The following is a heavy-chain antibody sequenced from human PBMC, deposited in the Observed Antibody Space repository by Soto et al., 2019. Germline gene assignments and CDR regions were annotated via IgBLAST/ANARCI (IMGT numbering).Heavy chain of an antibody. D-gene: IGHD3-10*01. J-gene: IGHJ4*02. V-gene: IGHV4-31*03. CDR1: GGSISSGGYY. CDR2: IYYSGST. Sequence: PSETLSLTCTVSGGSISSGGYYWSWIRQHPGKGLEWIGYIYYSGSTYYNPSLKSRVNISVDTSKNQFSLKLSSVTAADTAVYYCARSRSGELFGYWGQGDLVTVSS. CDR3: ARSRSGELFGY.